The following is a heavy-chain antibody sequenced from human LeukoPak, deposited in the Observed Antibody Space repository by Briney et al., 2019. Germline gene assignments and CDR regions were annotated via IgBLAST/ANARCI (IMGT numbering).Heavy chain of an antibody. Sequence: ASVKVSCKASGGTFSSYAISWVRQAPGQGLEWMGGIIPIFGTANYAQKFQGRVTITADKSTSTAYMELSSLRSEDTAVYYCAREGSSSWYYYYYYMDVWGKGTTVTVSS. J-gene: IGHJ6*03. D-gene: IGHD6-13*01. V-gene: IGHV1-69*06. CDR3: AREGSSSWYYYYYYMDV. CDR2: IIPIFGTA. CDR1: GGTFSSYA.